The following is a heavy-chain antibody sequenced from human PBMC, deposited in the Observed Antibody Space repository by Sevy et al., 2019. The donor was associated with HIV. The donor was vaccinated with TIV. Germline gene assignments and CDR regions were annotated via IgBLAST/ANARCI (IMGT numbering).Heavy chain of an antibody. V-gene: IGHV3-30*04. J-gene: IGHJ4*02. CDR3: ARDQGAVVIVAATLFEY. Sequence: GGSLRLSCAASGFTFSSYAMHWVRQAPGEGLEWVAVISYDGSNKYYADSVKGRFTISRDNSKNTLYLEMNSLRTEDTAVYYCARDQGAVVIVAATLFEYWGQGTLVTVSS. CDR2: ISYDGSNK. D-gene: IGHD2-15*01. CDR1: GFTFSSYA.